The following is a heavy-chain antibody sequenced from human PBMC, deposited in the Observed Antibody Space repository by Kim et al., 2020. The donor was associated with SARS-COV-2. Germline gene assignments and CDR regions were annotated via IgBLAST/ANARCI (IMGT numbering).Heavy chain of an antibody. CDR3: ARAARLDYCVSGMVV. V-gene: IGHV3-7*03. CDR1: GFNFGSFC. J-gene: IGHJ6*01. CDR2: IKGEGGST. D-gene: IGHD3-16*01. Sequence: GGSLRLSCAASGFNFGSFCMTWVRQVPGKGLEWVSDIKGEGGSTYYVDSAKGRFTVSRDSARHSLFLQMNSLRADDTAVYFCARAARLDYCVSGMVVW.